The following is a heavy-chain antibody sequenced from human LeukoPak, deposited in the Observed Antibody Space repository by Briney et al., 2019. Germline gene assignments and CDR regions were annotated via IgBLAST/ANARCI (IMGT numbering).Heavy chain of an antibody. Sequence: GGCLRLSYAASGFSFSSYAMSWVRQAPAKGREWVSAISGSGGSTYYADSVKGRFTISRDNSKNTLYLQMNSLRAEDTAVYYCAKGDTAMVPNDAFDIWGQGTMVTVSS. CDR2: ISGSGGST. D-gene: IGHD5-18*01. J-gene: IGHJ3*02. CDR3: AKGDTAMVPNDAFDI. V-gene: IGHV3-23*01. CDR1: GFSFSSYA.